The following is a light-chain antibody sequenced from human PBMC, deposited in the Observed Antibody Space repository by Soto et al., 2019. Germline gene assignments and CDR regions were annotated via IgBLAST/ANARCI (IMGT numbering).Light chain of an antibody. V-gene: IGLV1-44*01. CDR3: EAWDETRDGLYV. Sequence: QAVVTQPPSVSGTPGQRVTISCSGSSSNVTINPVNWYQHLPGAAPRLLIYETDRRSSGVPDRFSASKSGTSASLAISGLTSEDEADYYCEAWDETRDGLYVFGTGTKLTVL. J-gene: IGLJ1*01. CDR1: SSNVTINP. CDR2: ETD.